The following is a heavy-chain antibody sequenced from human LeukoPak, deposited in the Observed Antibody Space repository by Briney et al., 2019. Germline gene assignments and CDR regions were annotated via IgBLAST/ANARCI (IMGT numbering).Heavy chain of an antibody. CDR2: INPGGDNT. D-gene: IGHD3-10*01. J-gene: IGHJ4*02. Sequence: ASVKVSCKASGYTFTNYYIHWVRQAPGQGLEWMGLINPGGDNTNYAQNFQGRVTMTTDTSTSTAYMELRSLRSDDTAVYYCARILWFGARSVDYWGQGTLVTVSS. CDR1: GYTFTNYY. V-gene: IGHV1-46*01. CDR3: ARILWFGARSVDY.